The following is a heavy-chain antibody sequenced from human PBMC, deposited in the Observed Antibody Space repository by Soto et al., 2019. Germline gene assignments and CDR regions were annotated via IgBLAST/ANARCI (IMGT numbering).Heavy chain of an antibody. CDR2: IIPIFGTA. Sequence: SVKVSCKASGGTFSSYAISWVRQAPGQGLEWMGGIIPIFGTANYAQKFQGRVTITADESTSTAYMELSSLRSEDTAVYYCARVGIAARHDYRMDVWGQGTTVTVSS. D-gene: IGHD6-6*01. V-gene: IGHV1-69*13. CDR3: ARVGIAARHDYRMDV. J-gene: IGHJ6*02. CDR1: GGTFSSYA.